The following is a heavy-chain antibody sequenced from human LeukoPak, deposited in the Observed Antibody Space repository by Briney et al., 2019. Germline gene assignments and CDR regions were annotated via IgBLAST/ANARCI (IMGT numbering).Heavy chain of an antibody. V-gene: IGHV4-4*07. CDR3: ARDSRYYYYYCGMDV. CDR1: GCSISSYY. CDR2: IYTSGST. J-gene: IGHJ6*02. Sequence: SETLSLTCTVSGCSISSYYWSWIRQPAGKGLEWIGRIYTSGSTNYNPSLKSRATMSVDTSKNQFSLKLSSVTAADTAVYYCARDSRYYYYYCGMDVWGQGTTVTVSS.